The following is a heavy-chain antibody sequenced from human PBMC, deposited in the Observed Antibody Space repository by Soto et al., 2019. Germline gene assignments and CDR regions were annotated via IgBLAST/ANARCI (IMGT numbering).Heavy chain of an antibody. D-gene: IGHD6-19*01. CDR1: GVSVSSANYY. V-gene: IGHV4-61*01. J-gene: IGHJ4*02. CDR3: ARVGSSGWSPDY. Sequence: SETLSLTCSVSGVSVSSANYYWSWILQAPGKGLEWIGYIQYRGSTNYNPSLKSRVTMSVDTSKNQFSLKLSSVTAADTAVYYCARVGSSGWSPDYWGPGTLVTVSS. CDR2: IQYRGST.